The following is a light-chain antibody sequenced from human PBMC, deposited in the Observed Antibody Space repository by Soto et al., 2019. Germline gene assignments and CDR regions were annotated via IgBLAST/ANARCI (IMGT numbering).Light chain of an antibody. Sequence: DIVLTQTPGTLSLSPGKRATLSCRASQSISSSYLAWYQQRPGQAPRLLIYGASSRATGIPDRFSGSGSGTEFTLTISRLEPEDFAVYYCQQYGSSSWTFGQGSMVDVK. J-gene: IGKJ1*01. CDR1: QSISSSY. V-gene: IGKV3-20*01. CDR2: GAS. CDR3: QQYGSSSWT.